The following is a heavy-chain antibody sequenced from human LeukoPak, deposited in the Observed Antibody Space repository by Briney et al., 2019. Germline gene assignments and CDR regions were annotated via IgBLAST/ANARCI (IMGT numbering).Heavy chain of an antibody. CDR1: GYSISSGYY. Sequence: SETLSLTCTVSGYSISSGYYWDWIRQPPGKGLEWIGSIYHSGSTYYNPSLKSRVTISVDTSKNQFSLKLSSVTAADTAVYYCARDWASTYNFVAFDIWGQGTMVTVSS. J-gene: IGHJ3*02. V-gene: IGHV4-38-2*02. CDR3: ARDWASTYNFVAFDI. CDR2: IYHSGST. D-gene: IGHD5-24*01.